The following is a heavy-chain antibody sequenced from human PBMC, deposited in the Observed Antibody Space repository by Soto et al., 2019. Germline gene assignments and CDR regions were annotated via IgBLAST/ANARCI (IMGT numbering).Heavy chain of an antibody. D-gene: IGHD3-3*02. J-gene: IGHJ6*02. V-gene: IGHV4-39*01. CDR3: ARLSPGFPHHFWSPYSEVYYYYGMDV. Sequence: XATLSLTFTVSGGCISSSSYYGGWIRQPPGKGLEWIGSIYYSGSTYYNPSLKSRVTISVDTSKNQFSLKLSSVTAADAAVYYCARLSPGFPHHFWSPYSEVYYYYGMDVWGQRTTVTVSS. CDR1: GGCISSSSYY. CDR2: IYYSGST.